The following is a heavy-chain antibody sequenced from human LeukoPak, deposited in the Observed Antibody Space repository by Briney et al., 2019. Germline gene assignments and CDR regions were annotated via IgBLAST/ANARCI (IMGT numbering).Heavy chain of an antibody. CDR3: AELGITMIGGV. Sequence: PGESLRLSGAASGFTASSNYMTWVRPAPAKGLEGVSIIYKSPITYYTDTVKGRFTISRDNAKNSLYLQMNSLRAEDTAVYYCAELGITMIGGVWGKGTTVTISS. CDR1: GFTASSNY. CDR2: IYKSPIT. D-gene: IGHD3-10*02. J-gene: IGHJ6*04. V-gene: IGHV3-53*01.